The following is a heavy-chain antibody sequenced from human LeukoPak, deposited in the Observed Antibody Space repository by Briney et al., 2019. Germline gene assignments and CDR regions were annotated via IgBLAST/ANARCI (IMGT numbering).Heavy chain of an antibody. Sequence: ASVKVSCKASGYTFTSYGISWVRQAPGQGLEWMGWISAYNGNTNYAQKLQGRVTMTTDTSTGTAYMELRSLRSDDTAVYYCARDQYDILTGYFYFDYWGQGTLVTVSS. D-gene: IGHD3-9*01. J-gene: IGHJ4*02. CDR2: ISAYNGNT. CDR1: GYTFTSYG. V-gene: IGHV1-18*01. CDR3: ARDQYDILTGYFYFDY.